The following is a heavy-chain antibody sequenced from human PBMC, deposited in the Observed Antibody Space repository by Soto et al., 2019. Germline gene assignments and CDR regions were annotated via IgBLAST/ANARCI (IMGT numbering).Heavy chain of an antibody. Sequence: QVQLVESGGGVVQPGRSLRLSCAASGFTFSNYAMHWVRQAPGKGLEWVAAISNDGSNKYYVDSVKGRFTISRDNSKSMLYLQMNSLRPEDTAVYYCAQGSFGDSYDSSGCDYWGQGTLVTVSS. J-gene: IGHJ4*02. D-gene: IGHD3-22*01. V-gene: IGHV3-30*18. CDR1: GFTFSNYA. CDR3: AQGSFGDSYDSSGCDY. CDR2: ISNDGSNK.